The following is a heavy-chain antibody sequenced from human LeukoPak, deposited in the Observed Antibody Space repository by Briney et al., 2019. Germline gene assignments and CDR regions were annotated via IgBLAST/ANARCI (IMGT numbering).Heavy chain of an antibody. J-gene: IGHJ5*02. D-gene: IGHD3-9*01. V-gene: IGHV4-34*01. Sequence: SETLSLACAVYGGSFSGYYWSWVRQPPGKGLEWIGEINHSGSTNYNPSLKSRVTISVDTSKNQFSLKLSSVTAADTAVYYCASLNYDILTGYYTGWFDPWGQGTLVTVSS. CDR2: INHSGST. CDR1: GGSFSGYY. CDR3: ASLNYDILTGYYTGWFDP.